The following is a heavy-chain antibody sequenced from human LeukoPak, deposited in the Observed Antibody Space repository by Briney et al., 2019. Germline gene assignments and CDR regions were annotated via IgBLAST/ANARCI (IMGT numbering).Heavy chain of an antibody. Sequence: GPLRLSCAASGFTFSSYAVSWVRQAPGKGLEWVSSISGSGGSTYSADSVKGRFTISRDNSKNTLYLQMNSLRAEDTALYYCAKDRSCTNDICHGDFDYWGQGTLVTVSS. D-gene: IGHD2-8*01. CDR2: ISGSGGST. CDR1: GFTFSSYA. V-gene: IGHV3-23*01. J-gene: IGHJ4*02. CDR3: AKDRSCTNDICHGDFDY.